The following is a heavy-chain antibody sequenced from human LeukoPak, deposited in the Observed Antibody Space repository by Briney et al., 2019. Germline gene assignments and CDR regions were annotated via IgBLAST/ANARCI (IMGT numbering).Heavy chain of an antibody. D-gene: IGHD3-9*01. V-gene: IGHV3-30-3*01. CDR2: ISYDGSDK. CDR1: GFTFSSYA. Sequence: GGSLRLSCAASGFTFSSYAMHWVRQAPGKGLEWVAVISYDGSDKYYADSVKGRFTISRDNSKNTLYLQMNSLRAEDTAVYYCAREAYCSSTSCYDILTGYYRHYFDYWGQGTLVTVSS. CDR3: AREAYCSSTSCYDILTGYYRHYFDY. J-gene: IGHJ4*02.